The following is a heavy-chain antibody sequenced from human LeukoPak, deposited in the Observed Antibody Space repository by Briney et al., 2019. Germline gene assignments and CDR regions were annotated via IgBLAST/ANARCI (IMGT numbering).Heavy chain of an antibody. V-gene: IGHV3-9*01. CDR2: ISWNSGSI. CDR1: GFTFDDYA. D-gene: IGHD6-13*01. CDR3: AKDSYSSIHYYGMDV. Sequence: GGSLRLSCAASGFTFDDYAMHWVRQAPGKGLEWVSGISWNSGSIGYADSVKGRFTISRDNAKNSLYLQMNSLRAEDTALYYCAKDSYSSIHYYGMDVWGQGTTVTVSS. J-gene: IGHJ6*02.